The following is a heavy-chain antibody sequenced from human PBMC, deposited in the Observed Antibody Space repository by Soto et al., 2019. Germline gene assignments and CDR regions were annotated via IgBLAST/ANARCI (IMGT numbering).Heavy chain of an antibody. V-gene: IGHV3-23*01. CDR2: ISGSGGST. J-gene: IGHJ6*02. CDR1: GFTFSSYD. Sequence: PGGSLRLSCAASGFTFSSYDMSWVRQAPGKGLEWVSAISGSGGSTYYADSVKGRFTISRDNSKNTLYLQMNSLRAEDTAVYYCAKAVALYYDDYYGMDVWGQGTTVTVSS. CDR3: AKAVALYYDDYYGMDV.